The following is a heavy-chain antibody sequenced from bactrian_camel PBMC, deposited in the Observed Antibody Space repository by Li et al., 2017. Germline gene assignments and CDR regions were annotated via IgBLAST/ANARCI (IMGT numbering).Heavy chain of an antibody. V-gene: IGHV3S53*01. CDR2: VARDGST. Sequence: HVQLVESGGGSVQAGGSLELSCSYSGFGSNQPCMGWFRQAPGKEREGIAVVARDGSTTYSDSVEGRFTISRDNVQNTLYLQMDNLQPEDTAMYYCGAERPGIGSGGTYLLEEYSMDYWGEGTQVTVS. CDR1: GFGSNQPC. J-gene: IGHJ7*01. D-gene: IGHD2*01.